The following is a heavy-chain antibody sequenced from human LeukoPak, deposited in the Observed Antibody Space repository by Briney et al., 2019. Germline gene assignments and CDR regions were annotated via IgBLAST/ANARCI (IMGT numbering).Heavy chain of an antibody. CDR2: IKSKTDGGTT. CDR1: GFTFSNAW. Sequence: GGSLRLSCAASGFTFSNAWMSWVRQAPGKGLEWVGRIKSKTDGGTTDYAAPVKGRFTISRDDSKNTLYPQMNSLKTEDTAVYYCTTVRITMVRGVVHEWGQGTLVTVSS. V-gene: IGHV3-15*01. J-gene: IGHJ4*02. CDR3: TTVRITMVRGVVHE. D-gene: IGHD3-10*01.